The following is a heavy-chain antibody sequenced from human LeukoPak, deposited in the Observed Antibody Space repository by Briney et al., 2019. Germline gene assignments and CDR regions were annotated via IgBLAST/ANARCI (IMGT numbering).Heavy chain of an antibody. Sequence: GAWVKLSCKAAGYAFTNYGFTMWRHPPAQGLERMGFISAYNGNTNSSQKLQGRGTITTDTSKSTVYMQMSSLTSEDTAVYHCAKGARQYRHWEVFDYWGQGTLVTVSS. CDR1: GYAFTNYG. D-gene: IGHD1-26*01. V-gene: IGHV1-18*04. J-gene: IGHJ4*02. CDR3: AKGARQYRHWEVFDY. CDR2: ISAYNGNT.